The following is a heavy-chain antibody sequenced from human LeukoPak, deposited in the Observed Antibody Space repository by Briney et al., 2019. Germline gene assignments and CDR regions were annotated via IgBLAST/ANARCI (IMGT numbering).Heavy chain of an antibody. CDR2: INHSGST. Sequence: SETLSLTCAVYGGSFSGYYWSWIRQPPGKGLEWIGEINHSGSTNYNPSLKSRVTISVDTSKNQFSLKLSSVTAADTAVCYCARARTLYYYGSGSPKKGAFDIWGQGTMVTVSS. CDR1: GGSFSGYY. J-gene: IGHJ3*02. CDR3: ARARTLYYYGSGSPKKGAFDI. D-gene: IGHD3-10*01. V-gene: IGHV4-34*01.